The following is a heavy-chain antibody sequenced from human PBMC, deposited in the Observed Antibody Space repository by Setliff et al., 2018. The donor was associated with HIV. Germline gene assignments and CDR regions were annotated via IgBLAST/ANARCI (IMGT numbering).Heavy chain of an antibody. CDR2: IKKDGSEK. Sequence: GGSLRLSCTTSGFSFFNYAVHWVRQAPGKGLEWVASIKKDGSEKYYVDSVKGRFTISRDNAKNSLYLQMNSLRVDDTAVYYCARVADSITIFGVVAAYFQHWARAPWSPS. V-gene: IGHV3-7*01. CDR1: GFSFFNYA. J-gene: IGHJ1*01. D-gene: IGHD3-3*01. CDR3: ARVADSITIFGVVAAYFQH.